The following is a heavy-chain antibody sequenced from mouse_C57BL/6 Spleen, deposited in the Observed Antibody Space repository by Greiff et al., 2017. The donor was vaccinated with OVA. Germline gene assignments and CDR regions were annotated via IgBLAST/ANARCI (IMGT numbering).Heavy chain of an antibody. J-gene: IGHJ4*01. CDR2: IDPSDSET. CDR3: ARRVTTVVGGAMDY. V-gene: IGHV1-52*01. CDR1: GYTFTSYW. D-gene: IGHD1-1*01. Sequence: QVQLQQPGAELVRPGSSVKLSCKASGYTFTSYWMHWVKQRPIQGLEWIGNIDPSDSETHYNQKFKDKATLTVDKSSSTAYMQLSSLTSEDSAVYYCARRVTTVVGGAMDYWGQGTSVTVSS.